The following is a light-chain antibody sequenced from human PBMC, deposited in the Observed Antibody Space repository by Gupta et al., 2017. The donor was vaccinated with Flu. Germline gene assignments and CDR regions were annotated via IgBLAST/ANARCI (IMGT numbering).Light chain of an antibody. CDR2: WAS. Sequence: SLGARATINCKSSQSVLYSSNNRNYLAWYQQRPGQSPKLLIYWASTRESGVPDRFSGSGSGTDFTLTISSLQAEDVAVYYCQQYYSIPLTFGGGTKVEIK. V-gene: IGKV4-1*01. CDR1: QSVLYSSNNRNY. J-gene: IGKJ4*01. CDR3: QQYYSIPLT.